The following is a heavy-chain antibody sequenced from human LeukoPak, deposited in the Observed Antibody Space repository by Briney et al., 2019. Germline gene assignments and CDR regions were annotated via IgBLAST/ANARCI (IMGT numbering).Heavy chain of an antibody. Sequence: GGSLRLSCVASGLTFSSYAMSWVRQPPGKGLEWVVVISYDGSNKYYADSVKGRFTISRDNSKNTLYLQMNSLRAEDTAVYYCANGYYYGSGSYYKEAFDIWGQGTMVTVSS. D-gene: IGHD3-10*01. CDR3: ANGYYYGSGSYYKEAFDI. V-gene: IGHV3-30*18. CDR2: ISYDGSNK. CDR1: GLTFSSYA. J-gene: IGHJ3*02.